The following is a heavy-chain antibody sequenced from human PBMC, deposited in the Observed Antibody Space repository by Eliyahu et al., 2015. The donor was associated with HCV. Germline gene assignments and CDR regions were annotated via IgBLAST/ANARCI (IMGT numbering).Heavy chain of an antibody. CDR1: GYTFTXYY. CDR3: ARALKRGGGYCSGGSCYSGYYFDY. V-gene: IGHV1-46*04. D-gene: IGHD2-15*01. CDR2: INPSGGST. Sequence: QVQLVQSGAEVKKPGASVKVSCKASGYTFTXYYMXWVRXAPGQGLEWMGIINPSGGSTSYAQKLQGRVTMTRDTSTSTVYMELSSLRSEDTAVYYCARALKRGGGYCSGGSCYSGYYFDYWGQGTLVTVSS. J-gene: IGHJ4*02.